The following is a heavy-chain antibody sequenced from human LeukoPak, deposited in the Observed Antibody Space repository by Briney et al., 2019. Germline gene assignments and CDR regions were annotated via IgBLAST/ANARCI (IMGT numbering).Heavy chain of an antibody. D-gene: IGHD1-1*01. J-gene: IGHJ3*02. Sequence: GGSLRLSCAASGLTFDHYVMHWVRQAPGKGLEWVSLISGDGGSTYYADSVKSRLTISRDNSKNSLYLQMNSLTTEDTALYFCAKGTTMYAFDIWGQGIMVTASS. V-gene: IGHV3-43*02. CDR3: AKGTTMYAFDI. CDR2: ISGDGGST. CDR1: GLTFDHYV.